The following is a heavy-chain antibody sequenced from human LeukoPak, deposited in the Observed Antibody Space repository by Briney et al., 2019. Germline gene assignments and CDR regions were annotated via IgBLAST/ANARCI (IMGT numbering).Heavy chain of an antibody. D-gene: IGHD6-19*01. CDR2: ISSSSSTI. Sequence: PGGSLRLSCAASGFTFSSYSMNWVRQAPGKGLEWVSYISSSSSTIYYADSVEGRFTISRDNAKNSLYLQMNSLRAEDTAVYYCARGSGEYSSGWYYFDYWGQGTLVTVSS. CDR3: ARGSGEYSSGWYYFDY. J-gene: IGHJ4*02. V-gene: IGHV3-48*04. CDR1: GFTFSSYS.